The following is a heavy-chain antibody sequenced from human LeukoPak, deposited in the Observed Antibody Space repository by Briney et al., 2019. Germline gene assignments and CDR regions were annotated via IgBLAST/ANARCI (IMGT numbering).Heavy chain of an antibody. CDR1: GFTFSTYV. CDR2: ISGSGGST. J-gene: IGHJ4*02. D-gene: IGHD3-22*01. V-gene: IGHV3-23*01. Sequence: GGSLRLSCAASGFTFSTYVMSWVRHAPGKGLEWVSSISGSGGSTYYADSVKGRFTISRDNSKNTLYLQMNSLRAEDTAVYYCAKVAAMIIDHWGQGTLVSVSS. CDR3: AKVAAMIIDH.